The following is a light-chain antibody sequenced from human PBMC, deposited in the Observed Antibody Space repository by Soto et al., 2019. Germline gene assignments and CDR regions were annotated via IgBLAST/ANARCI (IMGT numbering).Light chain of an antibody. Sequence: IVMTQSPDSLAVSLGERATINCKSSQIFLYSSNNKNYLAWYQQKPGQPPKLLIYWASTRESGVPDRFSGSGSGTDFTLTISSLQAEDVAVYYCQQYYSTPWTFGQGTKVDIK. CDR3: QQYYSTPWT. J-gene: IGKJ1*01. CDR2: WAS. V-gene: IGKV4-1*01. CDR1: QIFLYSSNNKNY.